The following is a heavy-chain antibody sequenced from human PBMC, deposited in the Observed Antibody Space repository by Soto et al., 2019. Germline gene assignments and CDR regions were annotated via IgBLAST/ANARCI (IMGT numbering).Heavy chain of an antibody. CDR1: GGSFSGYY. J-gene: IGHJ4*02. Sequence: QVQLQQWGAGLLKPSETLSLTCAVYGGSFSGYYWSWIRQPPGKGLEWIGEINHSGITNYNPSLKSRVTISVDTSKNQFSLKLSSVTAADTAVYYCARAMGYYDFWSGYSYYFDYWGQGTLVTVSS. CDR2: INHSGIT. CDR3: ARAMGYYDFWSGYSYYFDY. V-gene: IGHV4-34*01. D-gene: IGHD3-3*01.